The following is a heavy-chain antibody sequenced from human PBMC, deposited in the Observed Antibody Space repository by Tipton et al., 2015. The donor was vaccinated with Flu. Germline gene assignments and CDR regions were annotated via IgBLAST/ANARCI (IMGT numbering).Heavy chain of an antibody. CDR2: IYHNSGST. D-gene: IGHD2/OR15-2a*01. CDR1: GGSISSSSYY. CDR3: ARSSTAGGPLRP. Sequence: GLVKPSETLSLTCTVSGGSISSSSYYWGWIRQPPGKGLEWIGSIYHNSGSTYYNPSLKSRVTISVDTSKNQFSLKLSSVTAADTAVYYCARSSTAGGPLRPWGQGTLVTVSS. V-gene: IGHV4-39*07. J-gene: IGHJ5*02.